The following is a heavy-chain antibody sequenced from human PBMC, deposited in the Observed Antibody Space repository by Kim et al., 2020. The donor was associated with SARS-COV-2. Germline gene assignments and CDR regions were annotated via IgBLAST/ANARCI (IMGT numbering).Heavy chain of an antibody. CDR1: GFTFSDYW. D-gene: IGHD2-8*01. CDR3: VRPVSDCRNGVCRYFFEY. Sequence: GGSLRLSCAASGFTFSDYWMYWVRQVPGKGLAWVSRINSDGGITTYAGPVKGRFSISRDNARNTVYLQMKSLRVDDTAVYYCVRPVSDCRNGVCRYFFEYWGQGTLVTVSS. V-gene: IGHV3-74*03. J-gene: IGHJ4*02. CDR2: INSDGGIT.